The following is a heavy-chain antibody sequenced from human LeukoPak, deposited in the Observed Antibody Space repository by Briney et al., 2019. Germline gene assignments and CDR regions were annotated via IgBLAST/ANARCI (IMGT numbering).Heavy chain of an antibody. Sequence: GGSLRLSCAASGFTFSSYAMHWVRQAPGKGLEWVAVISYDGSNKYYADSVKGRFTISRDNSKNTLYLQMNSLRAEDTAVYYCARVRGGSGWYVDYWGQGTLVTVSS. CDR1: GFTFSSYA. CDR3: ARVRGGSGWYVDY. CDR2: ISYDGSNK. D-gene: IGHD6-19*01. V-gene: IGHV3-30-3*01. J-gene: IGHJ4*02.